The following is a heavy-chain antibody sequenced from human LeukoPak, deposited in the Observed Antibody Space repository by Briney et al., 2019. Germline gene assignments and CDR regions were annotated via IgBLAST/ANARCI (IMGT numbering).Heavy chain of an antibody. D-gene: IGHD2-2*01. CDR1: GGSISSYY. V-gene: IGHV4-59*01. CDR2: IYYSGST. Sequence: SETLSLTCTVSGGSISSYYWSWIRQPPGKGLEWMGYIYYSGSTNYNPSLKSRVTISVDTSKNQFSLKLSSVTAADTAVYYCARRYCSSTSCQFDPWGQGTLVTVSS. CDR3: ARRYCSSTSCQFDP. J-gene: IGHJ5*02.